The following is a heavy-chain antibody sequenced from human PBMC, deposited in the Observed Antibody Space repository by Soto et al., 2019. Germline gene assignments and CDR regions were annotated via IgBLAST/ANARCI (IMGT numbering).Heavy chain of an antibody. CDR2: IYYSGST. CDR1: GGSISSGDYY. D-gene: IGHD1-1*01. V-gene: IGHV4-30-4*01. J-gene: IGHJ4*02. CDR3: AREGTVSSYFDH. Sequence: SETLSLTCTVSGGSISSGDYYWSWIRQPPGKGLEWIGYIYYSGSTYYNPSLKSRVTISVDTSKNQFSLKLSSVTAADTAVYFCAREGTVSSYFDHWGQGTLVNVSS.